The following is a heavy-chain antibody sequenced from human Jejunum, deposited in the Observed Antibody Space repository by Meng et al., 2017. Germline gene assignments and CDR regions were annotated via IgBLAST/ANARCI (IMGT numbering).Heavy chain of an antibody. D-gene: IGHD6-25*01. Sequence: GSLRLSCAVSGYSISNGHSWGWFRQPPGKGLEWIGNIYHSGSADYNPSLKSRVTISVETSKNQFSLKLSSVTAADTAVYYCARVISGMGLSGYSFDYWGQGTLVTVSS. CDR1: GYSISNGHS. V-gene: IGHV4-38-2*01. CDR3: ARVISGMGLSGYSFDY. J-gene: IGHJ4*02. CDR2: IYHSGSA.